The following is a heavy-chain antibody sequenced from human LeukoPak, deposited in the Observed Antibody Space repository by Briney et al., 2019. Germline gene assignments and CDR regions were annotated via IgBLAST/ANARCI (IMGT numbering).Heavy chain of an antibody. D-gene: IGHD2-8*01. V-gene: IGHV4-34*01. CDR2: INHSGST. Sequence: PSETLSLTCAVYGGSFSGYYWSWIRQPPGKGLEWIGDINHSGSTNYNPSLKSRITVSVDTSKNQFSLKLNSVTAADTAVYYCARGIVLMVYATFDYWGQGTLVTVSS. CDR1: GGSFSGYY. J-gene: IGHJ4*02. CDR3: ARGIVLMVYATFDY.